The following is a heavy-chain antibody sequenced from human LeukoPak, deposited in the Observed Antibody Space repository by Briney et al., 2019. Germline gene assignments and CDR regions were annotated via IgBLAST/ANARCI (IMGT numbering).Heavy chain of an antibody. Sequence: GGSLRLSCAASGFTFSTYGMHWVRQAPGKGLEWVAFIRYDGSNIQYADTVKGRFTISRDNSKNTLYLQMNSQRPDDTAVYYCANRNWGLPFDYWGQGTLVTVSS. CDR1: GFTFSTYG. CDR2: IRYDGSNI. CDR3: ANRNWGLPFDY. D-gene: IGHD7-27*01. V-gene: IGHV3-30*02. J-gene: IGHJ4*02.